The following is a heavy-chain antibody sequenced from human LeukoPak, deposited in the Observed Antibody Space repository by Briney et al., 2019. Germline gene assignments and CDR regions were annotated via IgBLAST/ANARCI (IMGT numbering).Heavy chain of an antibody. Sequence: GGSLRLSCAASGFTFSSYSMNWVRQAPGKGLEWVSGISPSGGITYYTDSVKGRFTISRDNSKNTLYLQMNSLRAEDTAVYYCAKDHHPLLWFGELEGWFDPWGQGTLVTVSS. CDR3: AKDHHPLLWFGELEGWFDP. V-gene: IGHV3-23*01. J-gene: IGHJ5*02. CDR2: ISPSGGIT. CDR1: GFTFSSYS. D-gene: IGHD3-10*01.